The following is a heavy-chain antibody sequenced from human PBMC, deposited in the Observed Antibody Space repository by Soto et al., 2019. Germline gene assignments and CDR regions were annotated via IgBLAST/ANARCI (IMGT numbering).Heavy chain of an antibody. Sequence: LRLSCAASGFTFSSYAMHWVRQAPGKGLEWVAVISYDGSNKYYADSVKGRFTISRDNSKNTLYLQMNSLRAEDTAVYYCAKSITMIVVVTFDAFDIWGQGTMVTVSS. CDR3: AKSITMIVVVTFDAFDI. CDR1: GFTFSSYA. D-gene: IGHD3-22*01. V-gene: IGHV3-30-3*01. CDR2: ISYDGSNK. J-gene: IGHJ3*02.